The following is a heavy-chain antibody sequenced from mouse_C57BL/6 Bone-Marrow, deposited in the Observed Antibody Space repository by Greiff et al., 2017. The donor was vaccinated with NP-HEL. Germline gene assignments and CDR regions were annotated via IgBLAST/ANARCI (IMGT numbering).Heavy chain of an antibody. CDR1: GYAFTNYL. CDR2: INPGSGGT. CDR3: ARKEKYFDV. J-gene: IGHJ1*03. V-gene: IGHV1-54*01. Sequence: VQLQQSGAELVRPGPSVKVSCKASGYAFTNYLIEWVKQRPGQGLEWIGVINPGSGGTNYNEKFKGKATLTADKSSSTAYMQLSSLTSEDSAVYFCARKEKYFDVWGTGTTVTVSS.